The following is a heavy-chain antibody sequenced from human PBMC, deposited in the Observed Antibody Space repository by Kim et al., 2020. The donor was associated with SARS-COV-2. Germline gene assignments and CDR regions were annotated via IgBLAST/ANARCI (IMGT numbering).Heavy chain of an antibody. CDR3: ARVRVVVPAAIHGMDV. V-gene: IGHV6-1*01. Sequence: SQTLSLTCAISGDSVSSNRAAWNWIRQSPSRGLEWLGRTYYRSKWYNDYAVSVKSRITINPDTSKNQFSLQLNSVTPEDTAVYYCARVRVVVPAAIHGMDVWGQGTTVTVSS. J-gene: IGHJ6*02. D-gene: IGHD2-2*02. CDR2: TYYRSKWYN. CDR1: GDSVSSNRAA.